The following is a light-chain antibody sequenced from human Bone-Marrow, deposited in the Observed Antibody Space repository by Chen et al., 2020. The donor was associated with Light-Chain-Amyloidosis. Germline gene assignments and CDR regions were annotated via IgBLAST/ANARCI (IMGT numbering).Light chain of an antibody. V-gene: IGLV3-25*03. CDR3: QSADSSGTYEVI. CDR1: DLPTKY. J-gene: IGLJ2*01. Sequence: SYELTQPPSVSVSPGQTARITCSGDDLPTKYAYWYQKKPGQAPVLVIYRDTERPSGISERFSGSSSGTTATLTISGVQAEDEADYHCQSADSSGTYEVIFGGGTKLTVL. CDR2: RDT.